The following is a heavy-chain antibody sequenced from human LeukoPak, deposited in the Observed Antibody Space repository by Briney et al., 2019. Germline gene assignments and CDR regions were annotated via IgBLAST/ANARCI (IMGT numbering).Heavy chain of an antibody. V-gene: IGHV1-2*02. D-gene: IGHD6-13*01. J-gene: IGHJ4*02. CDR2: INPNSGGT. Sequence: ASVKVSCKASGYTFTGYYMHWVRQAPGQGLEWMGWINPNSGGTNYAQKFQGRVTMTRDTSISTAYMELSRLRSDDTAVYYCARDLGIAAARFYWGQGTLVTVSS. CDR1: GYTFTGYY. CDR3: ARDLGIAAARFY.